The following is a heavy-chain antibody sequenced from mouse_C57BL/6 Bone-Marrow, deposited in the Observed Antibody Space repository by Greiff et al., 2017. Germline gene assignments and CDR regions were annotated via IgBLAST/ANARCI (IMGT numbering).Heavy chain of an antibody. V-gene: IGHV5-6*02. CDR2: ISSGGSYT. CDR1: GFTFSSYG. D-gene: IGHD2-12*01. J-gene: IGHJ2*01. CDR3: ARQRTYHIFFDY. Sequence: DVKLVESGGDLVKPGGSLKLSCAASGFTFSSYGMSWVRQTPDKRLEWVATISSGGSYTYYPDSVKGRFTISRDNAKNTLYLQMSSLKSEYTAMYYCARQRTYHIFFDYWGQGTTLTVSS.